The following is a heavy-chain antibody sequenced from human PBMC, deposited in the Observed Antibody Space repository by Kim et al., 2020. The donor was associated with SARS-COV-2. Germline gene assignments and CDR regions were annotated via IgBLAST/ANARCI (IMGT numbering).Heavy chain of an antibody. J-gene: IGHJ4*02. CDR1: GFTFSSYD. CDR2: IGTADDT. CDR3: ARGGTTRGTFDS. Sequence: GGSLRLSCAASGFTFSSYDMHWVRQATGKGLEWVSAIGTADDTYYPGSVKGRFTISRENAKTSLYLQMNSLRAGDTAVYYCARGGTTRGTFDSWGQGTLVTVSS. V-gene: IGHV3-13*04. D-gene: IGHD1-26*01.